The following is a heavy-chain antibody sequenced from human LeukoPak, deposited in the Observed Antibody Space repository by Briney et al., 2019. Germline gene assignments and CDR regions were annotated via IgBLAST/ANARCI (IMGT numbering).Heavy chain of an antibody. V-gene: IGHV4-59*01. Sequence: PSETLSLTCTVSGGSISSYYWSCIRQPPGKGLEWIGYMYFGGSSNYNPSLKSRVTISIDTSTNQLSLNLNSVTAADTAVYYCTRASRGYSYGFAEYWGQGTLVTVSS. CDR1: GGSISSYY. CDR3: TRASRGYSYGFAEY. J-gene: IGHJ4*02. D-gene: IGHD5-18*01. CDR2: MYFGGSS.